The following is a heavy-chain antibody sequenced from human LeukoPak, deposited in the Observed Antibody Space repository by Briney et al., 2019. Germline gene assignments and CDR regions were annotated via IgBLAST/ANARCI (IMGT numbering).Heavy chain of an antibody. CDR1: GGSISGGDYY. J-gene: IGHJ6*02. Sequence: SQTLSLTCTVSGGSISGGDYYWSWIRQPPGKGLEWIGYIYYSGSTNYNPSLKSRVTISVDTSKNQFSLKLSSVTAADTAVYYCARDRTVTDAHYYYYYGMDVWGQGTTVTVSS. D-gene: IGHD4-17*01. CDR2: IYYSGST. V-gene: IGHV4-61*08. CDR3: ARDRTVTDAHYYYYYGMDV.